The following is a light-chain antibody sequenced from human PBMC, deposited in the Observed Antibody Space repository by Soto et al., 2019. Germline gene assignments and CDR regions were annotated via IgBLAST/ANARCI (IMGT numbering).Light chain of an antibody. CDR3: QQSYSTPLT. CDR2: AAS. CDR1: QSISSY. J-gene: IGKJ4*01. V-gene: IGKV1-39*01. Sequence: DIQMTQSPSSLSASVGDRVTITCRASQSISSYLNWYQQKPGKAPKLLFYAASSLQSGVPSRFSGSGSGTDFTLTNSSLQPEDFATYYCQQSYSTPLTFGGGTKVEIK.